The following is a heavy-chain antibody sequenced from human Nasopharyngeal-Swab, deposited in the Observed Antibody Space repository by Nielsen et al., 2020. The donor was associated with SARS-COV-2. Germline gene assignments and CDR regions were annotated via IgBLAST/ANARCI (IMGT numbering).Heavy chain of an antibody. V-gene: IGHV3-33*01. D-gene: IGHD4-11*01. CDR3: ARDGRFARNYYFDY. Sequence: GGSLRLSCAASGFTFSSYGMHWVRQAPGKGLEWVAVIWYDGSNKYYADSVKGRFTISRGNSKNTLYLQMNSLRAEDTAVYYCARDGRFARNYYFDYWGQGTLVTVSS. CDR2: IWYDGSNK. J-gene: IGHJ4*02. CDR1: GFTFSSYG.